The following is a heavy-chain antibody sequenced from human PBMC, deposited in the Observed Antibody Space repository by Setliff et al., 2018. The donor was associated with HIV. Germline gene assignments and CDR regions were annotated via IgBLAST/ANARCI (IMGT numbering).Heavy chain of an antibody. CDR1: GFTFTRSA. J-gene: IGHJ4*02. D-gene: IGHD3-22*01. Sequence: SVKVSCKASGFTFTRSAMQWVRQARGQRLEWIGWIVVGSGNTNYAQKFQERVTITRDMSTSTAYMELSSLRSEDTAVYYCAATVESVGPYYGSSGYYFNGGFDYWGQGTLVTVSS. CDR2: IVVGSGNT. V-gene: IGHV1-58*02. CDR3: AATVESVGPYYGSSGYYFNGGFDY.